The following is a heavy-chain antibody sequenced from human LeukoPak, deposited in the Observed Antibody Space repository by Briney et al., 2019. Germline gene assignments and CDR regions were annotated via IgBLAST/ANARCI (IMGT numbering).Heavy chain of an antibody. CDR1: GYSFSSYW. Sequence: ASVKVSCKASGYSFSSYWMHWVRQAPGKGLVWVSRINSDGSSTSYADSVKGRFTISRDNAKNTLYLQMNSLRAEDTAVYYCARAGRRVVPAALGTWGQGTLVTVSS. CDR2: INSDGSST. CDR3: ARAGRRVVPAALGT. D-gene: IGHD2-2*01. V-gene: IGHV3-74*01. J-gene: IGHJ1*01.